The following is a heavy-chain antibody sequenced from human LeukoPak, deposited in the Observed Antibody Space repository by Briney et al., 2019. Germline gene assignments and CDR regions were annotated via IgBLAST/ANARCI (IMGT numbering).Heavy chain of an antibody. CDR1: GFTFSSYA. CDR2: ISYDGSNK. Sequence: GGSLRLSCAASGFTFSSYAMHWVRQAPGKGLEWVAVISYDGSNKYYADSVKGRFTISRDNSKNTLHLQMNSLRAEDTAVYYCARAQKYSYDAFDIWGQGTMVTVSS. J-gene: IGHJ3*02. CDR3: ARAQKYSYDAFDI. V-gene: IGHV3-30-3*01. D-gene: IGHD4-11*01.